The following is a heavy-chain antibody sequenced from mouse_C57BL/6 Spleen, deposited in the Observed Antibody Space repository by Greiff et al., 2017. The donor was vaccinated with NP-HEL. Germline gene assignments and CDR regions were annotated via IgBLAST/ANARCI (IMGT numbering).Heavy chain of an antibody. CDR1: GYTFTSYG. CDR2: IYPRSGNT. V-gene: IGHV1-81*01. CDR3: AGVYDYDYAMDY. D-gene: IGHD2-4*01. Sequence: VMLVESGAELARPGASVKLSCKASGYTFTSYGISWVKQRTGQGLEWIGEIYPRSGNTYYNDKFKGKATLTADKSSSSAYMELRSLTSEDSAVYFCAGVYDYDYAMDYWGQGTSVTVSS. J-gene: IGHJ4*01.